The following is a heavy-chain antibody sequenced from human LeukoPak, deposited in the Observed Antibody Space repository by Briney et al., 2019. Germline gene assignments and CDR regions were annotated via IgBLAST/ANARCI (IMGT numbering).Heavy chain of an antibody. CDR3: VKDLENCGGDCYLLQF. CDR2: IGSSGVST. Sequence: GGSLRLSCAASGFTFSSSAMSWVRQAPGKGLEWDSAIGSSGVSTYYADSVKARFTISRDNSKNTLYLQMNSLRAEDTALYYCVKDLENCGGDCYLLQFWGQGTLVTVSS. CDR1: GFTFSSSA. J-gene: IGHJ4*02. V-gene: IGHV3-23*01. D-gene: IGHD2-21*02.